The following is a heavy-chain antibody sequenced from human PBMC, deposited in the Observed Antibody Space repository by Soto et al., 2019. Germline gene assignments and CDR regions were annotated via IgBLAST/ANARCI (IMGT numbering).Heavy chain of an antibody. CDR1: GFSFSSYD. Sequence: EVQLLESGGGLVQPGGSLRVSCAASGFSFSSYDMTWVRQAPGKGLEWVSAISGSGKSTYYADSVKGRFIISRDKSKNAWYLKTNSLRTEDTTVYYCAKGGSGSMMDDWGTATGVPVSS. J-gene: IGHJ6*04. D-gene: IGHD3-10*01. CDR2: ISGSGKST. V-gene: IGHV3-23*01. CDR3: AKGGSGSMMDD.